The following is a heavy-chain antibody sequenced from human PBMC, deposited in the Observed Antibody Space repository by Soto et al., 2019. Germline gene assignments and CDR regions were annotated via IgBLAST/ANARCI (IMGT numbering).Heavy chain of an antibody. J-gene: IGHJ4*02. CDR2: ISGSGGST. D-gene: IGHD2-15*01. CDR3: ATNGYCSGGSCYLYYFDY. Sequence: GGSLRLSCAASGFTFSSYAMSWVRQAPGKGLEWVSAISGSGGSTYYADSVKGRFTISRDNSKNTLYLQMNSLRAEDTAVYYCATNGYCSGGSCYLYYFDYWGQGTLVTVSS. CDR1: GFTFSSYA. V-gene: IGHV3-23*01.